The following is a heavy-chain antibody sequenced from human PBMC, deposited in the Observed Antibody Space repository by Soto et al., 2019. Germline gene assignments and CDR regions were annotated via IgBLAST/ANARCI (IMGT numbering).Heavy chain of an antibody. D-gene: IGHD5-18*01. V-gene: IGHV3-30*18. CDR1: GFPFSSYG. J-gene: IGHJ4*02. CDR2: ISYDGSNK. CDR3: AKCGYSYGYYPNYYFDY. Sequence: GGSLRLSCASSGFPFSSYGMHWVHQAPGKGLEWVAVISYDGSNKYYADSVKGRFTISRDNSKNTLYLQMNSLRAEDTAVYYCAKCGYSYGYYPNYYFDYWGQGTLVTVSS.